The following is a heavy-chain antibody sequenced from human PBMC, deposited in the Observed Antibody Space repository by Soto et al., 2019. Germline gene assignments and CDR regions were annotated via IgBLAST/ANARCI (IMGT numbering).Heavy chain of an antibody. CDR3: ASGDYEVGWFDP. V-gene: IGHV4-31*03. CDR1: GGSISSGGYY. J-gene: IGHJ5*02. Sequence: QLQLQESGPGLVKPSQTLSLTCTVSGGSISSGGYYWSWIRQHPGKGLEWIGYIYYSGSTYYNPDLNSRVTISVDPSKNQFSLKLSSVTAADTAVYCCASGDYEVGWFDPWGQGTLVTVSS. D-gene: IGHD4-17*01. CDR2: IYYSGST.